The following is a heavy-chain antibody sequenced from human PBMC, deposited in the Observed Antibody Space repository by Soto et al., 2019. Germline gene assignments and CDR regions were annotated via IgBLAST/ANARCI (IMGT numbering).Heavy chain of an antibody. CDR3: AAKTMYYGDYGVGFDY. CDR1: GFTFTSSA. D-gene: IGHD4-17*01. CDR2: IVVGSGNT. V-gene: IGHV1-58*02. J-gene: IGHJ4*02. Sequence: QMQLVQSGPEVKKPGTSVKVSCKASGFTFTSSAMQWVRQARGQRLEWIGWIVVGSGNTNYAQKFQERVTITRDMSTSKAYMELSSLRAEDTAVYYCAAKTMYYGDYGVGFDYWGQGTLVTVSS.